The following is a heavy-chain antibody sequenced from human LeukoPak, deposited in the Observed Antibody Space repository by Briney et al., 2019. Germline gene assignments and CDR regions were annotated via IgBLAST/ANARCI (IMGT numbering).Heavy chain of an antibody. V-gene: IGHV3-30*02. D-gene: IGHD3-16*01. Sequence: QSGGSLSLTCAAYGFTFSSYGMHWVRQAPGKGLEWIAFIRYDGSNKYYADSVKGRFIIARYTAKNSMYLQRNSLRAEDTALYYCAKDWGGRYSTSPFDYWGQGTLVTVS. CDR2: IRYDGSNK. CDR1: GFTFSSYG. J-gene: IGHJ4*02. CDR3: AKDWGGRYSTSPFDY.